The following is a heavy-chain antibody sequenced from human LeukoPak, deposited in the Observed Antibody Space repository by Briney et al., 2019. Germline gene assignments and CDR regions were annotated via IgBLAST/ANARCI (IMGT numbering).Heavy chain of an antibody. D-gene: IGHD4-17*01. CDR2: MYNRGST. V-gene: IGHV4-59*01. CDR3: ARGIESYGDYGY. CDR1: GGSISGSY. Sequence: EXLSLTCTVSGGSISGSYWRRIRQPPGKGLEWIAYMYNRGSTNYNPSLKSRVNISIETSKNQFSLKLSSLSAADTAIYYCARGIESYGDYGYWGQGILVTVSS. J-gene: IGHJ4*02.